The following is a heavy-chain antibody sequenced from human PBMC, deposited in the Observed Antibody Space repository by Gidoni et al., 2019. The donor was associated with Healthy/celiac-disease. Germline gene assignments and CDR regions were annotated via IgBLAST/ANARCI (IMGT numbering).Heavy chain of an antibody. J-gene: IGHJ3*02. Sequence: VQLQESGPGLVNPSETLSLTCTVSGRSIRSSFWSWIRQPAGKGLEWIGRIYTSGSTNYNPSLKSRVTMSVDTSKNQFSLKLSSVTAADTAVYYCARDWWAQTRLVAGDAFDIWGQGTMVTVSS. CDR3: ARDWWAQTRLVAGDAFDI. D-gene: IGHD2-15*01. V-gene: IGHV4-4*07. CDR2: IYTSGST. CDR1: GRSIRSSF.